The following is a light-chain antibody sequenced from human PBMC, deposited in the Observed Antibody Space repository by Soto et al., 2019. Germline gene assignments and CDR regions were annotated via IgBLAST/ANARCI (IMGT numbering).Light chain of an antibody. J-gene: IGKJ1*01. CDR2: GAS. CDR1: QSVDSRF. V-gene: IGKV3-20*01. Sequence: EIVLTQSPGSLSLSPGERATLSCRASQSVDSRFFAWYQKKPGQAPRLLIYGASNRATGIPDRFSGSGSGTYFTLTISRLEPEDVAVYYCQQYVSSATFGQGTKVEIK. CDR3: QQYVSSAT.